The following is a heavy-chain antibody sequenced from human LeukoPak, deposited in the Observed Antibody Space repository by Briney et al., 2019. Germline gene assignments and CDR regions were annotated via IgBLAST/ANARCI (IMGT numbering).Heavy chain of an antibody. V-gene: IGHV1-18*01. CDR1: GYTFISYG. CDR3: ARLVVAHGAFDI. D-gene: IGHD3-22*01. CDR2: ISAYNGNT. Sequence: SVKVSCKASGYTFISYGISWLRQAPGQGLEWMGWISAYNGNTNYAQKLQGRVTMTTDTSTSTAYMELRSLRSDDTAVYYCARLVVAHGAFDIWGQGTMVTVSS. J-gene: IGHJ3*02.